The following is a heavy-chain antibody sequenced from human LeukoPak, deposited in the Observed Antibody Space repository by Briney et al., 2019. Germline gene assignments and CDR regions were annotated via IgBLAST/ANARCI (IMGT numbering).Heavy chain of an antibody. CDR1: GFTFSIYG. Sequence: GGSLRLSCAASGFTFSIYGMHWVRQAPGKGLEWVAFIRNDGGYKYYGDSVKGRFTISRDNSKNTLYMQMNSLRPEDTGVYYCAKVQSESYCNGFDYWGQGTLVTVSS. CDR3: AKVQSESYCNGFDY. J-gene: IGHJ4*02. D-gene: IGHD1-26*01. V-gene: IGHV3-30*02. CDR2: IRNDGGYK.